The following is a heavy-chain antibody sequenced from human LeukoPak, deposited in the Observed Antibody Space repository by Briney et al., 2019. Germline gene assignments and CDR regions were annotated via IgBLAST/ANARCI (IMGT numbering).Heavy chain of an antibody. CDR2: ISYDGSNK. CDR3: ARDPHYYYGSSGYSGGFDY. V-gene: IGHV3-30-3*01. Sequence: PGGSLRLSCAASGFTFSSYAMPWVRQAPGKGLEWVAVISYDGSNKYYADSVKGRFTISRDNSKNTLYLQMNSLRAEDTAVYYCARDPHYYYGSSGYSGGFDYWGQGTLVTVSS. D-gene: IGHD3-22*01. CDR1: GFTFSSYA. J-gene: IGHJ4*02.